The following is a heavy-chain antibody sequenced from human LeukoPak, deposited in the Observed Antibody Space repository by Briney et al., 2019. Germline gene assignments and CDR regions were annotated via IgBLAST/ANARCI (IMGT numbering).Heavy chain of an antibody. CDR1: GFTFSDYY. CDR3: ARVGGAYCSGGSCYSGALNY. V-gene: IGHV3-11*01. CDR2: ISSSGSTI. J-gene: IGHJ4*02. Sequence: PGGSLRLSCAASGFTFSDYYMSWIRQAPGKGLVWVSYISSSGSTIYYADSVKGRFTISRDNAKNSLYLQMNSLRAEDTAVYYCARVGGAYCSGGSCYSGALNYWGQGTLVTVSS. D-gene: IGHD2-15*01.